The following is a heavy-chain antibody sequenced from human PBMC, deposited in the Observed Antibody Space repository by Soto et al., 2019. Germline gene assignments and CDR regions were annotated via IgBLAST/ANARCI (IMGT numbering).Heavy chain of an antibody. J-gene: IGHJ6*02. CDR1: GYTFTGYY. CDR2: INPNSGGT. V-gene: IGHV1-2*04. D-gene: IGHD1-26*01. CDR3: ARGPPVGATPYYYYGMDV. Sequence: ASVKVSCKASGYTFTGYYMHWVRQAPGQGLEWMGWINPNSGGTNYAQKFQGWVTMTRDTSISTAYMELSRLRSDDTAVYYCARGPPVGATPYYYYGMDVWGQGTTVTVSS.